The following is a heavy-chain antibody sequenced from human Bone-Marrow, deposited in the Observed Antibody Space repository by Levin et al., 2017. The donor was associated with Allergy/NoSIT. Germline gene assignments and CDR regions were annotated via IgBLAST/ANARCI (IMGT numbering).Heavy chain of an antibody. V-gene: IGHV5-51*01. Sequence: GESLKISCKGSGYNFANYWIGWVRQMPGEGLEWMGIIYPGDSDTRYSPSLQGLITISADKSISTAYLQWSSLKASDTAMYYCARRDSDGSNSFDYWGQGTLVTVSP. CDR3: ARRDSDGSNSFDY. J-gene: IGHJ4*02. CDR1: GYNFANYW. CDR2: IYPGDSDT. D-gene: IGHD4-23*01.